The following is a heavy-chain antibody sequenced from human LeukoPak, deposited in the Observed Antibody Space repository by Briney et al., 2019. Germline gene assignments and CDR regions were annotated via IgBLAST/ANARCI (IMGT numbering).Heavy chain of an antibody. J-gene: IGHJ5*02. CDR2: IYYSGST. CDR3: ARHSRGPPNWFDP. D-gene: IGHD6-13*01. CDR1: GYSISRGYY. V-gene: IGHV4-38-2*02. Sequence: SETLSLTCTVSGYSISRGYYWGWIRPPPGKGLEWIGSIYYSGSTYYNPSLKSRVTISVDTSKNQFSLKLSSVTAADTAVYYCARHSRGPPNWFDPWGQGTLVTVSS.